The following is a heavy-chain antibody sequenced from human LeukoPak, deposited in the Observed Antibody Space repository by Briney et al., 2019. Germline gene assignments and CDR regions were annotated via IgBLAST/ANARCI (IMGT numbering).Heavy chain of an antibody. D-gene: IGHD1-26*01. CDR1: GYTFTSYA. CDR3: ASPLSGSDYYYGMDV. V-gene: IGHV7-4-1*02. Sequence: ASVKVSCKASGYTFTSYAMNWVRQAPGQGLEWMGWINTNTGNPTYAQGFTGRFVFSLDTSVSTAYLQISSLKAEDTAVYYCASPLSGSDYYYGMDVWGQGTTVTVSS. CDR2: INTNTGNP. J-gene: IGHJ6*02.